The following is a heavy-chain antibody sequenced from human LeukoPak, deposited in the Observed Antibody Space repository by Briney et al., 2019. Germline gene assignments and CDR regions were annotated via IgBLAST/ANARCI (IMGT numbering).Heavy chain of an antibody. Sequence: SETLSLTCAVYGGSLSGYYWSWIRQPPGKGLEWIGEINHSGSTNYNPSLKSRVTISVDTSKNQFSLKLSSVTAADTAVYYCARGKAVAGPDYWGQGTLVTVSS. CDR3: ARGKAVAGPDY. J-gene: IGHJ4*02. V-gene: IGHV4-34*01. CDR2: INHSGST. CDR1: GGSLSGYY. D-gene: IGHD6-19*01.